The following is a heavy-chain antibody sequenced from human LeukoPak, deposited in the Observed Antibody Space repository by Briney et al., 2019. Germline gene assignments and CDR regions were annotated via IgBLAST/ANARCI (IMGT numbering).Heavy chain of an antibody. J-gene: IGHJ4*02. Sequence: ASVKVSCKASGYTFTSYGISCVRQAPGQGLEWMGWISAYNGNTNYAQKLQGRVTMTTDTSTSTAYMELRSLRSDDTAVYYCAREGYYYGSGSYQGDYWGQGTLVTVSS. CDR3: AREGYYYGSGSYQGDY. CDR1: GYTFTSYG. CDR2: ISAYNGNT. V-gene: IGHV1-18*04. D-gene: IGHD3-10*01.